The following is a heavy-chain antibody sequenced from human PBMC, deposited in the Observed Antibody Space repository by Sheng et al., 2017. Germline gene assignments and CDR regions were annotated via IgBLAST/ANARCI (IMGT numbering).Heavy chain of an antibody. D-gene: IGHD5-18*01. J-gene: IGHJ4*02. CDR2: INSDGSRT. CDR1: GFSFGSYW. Sequence: EVQLVESGGGLVQPGGSLRLSCAASGFSFGSYWMHWVRQVTGTGLVWVSRINSDGSRTNYADSVKGRFTISRDNAKNTVYLQVSSLRGEDTAVYYCARGYSSGPNSIDYWGQGTLVTVSS. CDR3: ARGYSSGPNSIDY. V-gene: IGHV3-74*01.